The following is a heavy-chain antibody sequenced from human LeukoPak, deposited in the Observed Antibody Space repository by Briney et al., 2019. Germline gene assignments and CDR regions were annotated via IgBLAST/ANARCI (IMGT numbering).Heavy chain of an antibody. CDR2: ISYDGSSK. V-gene: IGHV3-30-3*01. CDR1: GFTFSSYA. J-gene: IGHJ6*02. CDR3: ARDLGATIYYYYGMDV. Sequence: GGSLRLSCAASGFTFSSYAIHWVRQAPGKGLEWVAVISYDGSSKYYADSVKGRFTISRDNSKNTLYLQMNSLRAEDTAVYYCARDLGATIYYYYGMDVWGQGTTVTVSS. D-gene: IGHD1-26*01.